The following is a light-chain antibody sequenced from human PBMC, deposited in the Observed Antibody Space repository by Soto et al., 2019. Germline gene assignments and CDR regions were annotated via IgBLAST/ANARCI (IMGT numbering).Light chain of an antibody. CDR1: QGISSS. J-gene: IGKJ4*01. Sequence: DIQLTQSPSFLSASVGDRVTITCRASQGISSSLAWFQQKPGKAPKLLIYAASTLQSRVPSRFSGSGSGTDFTLTISSLQPEDFALYYCQQYNNWHPLTFGGGTKVEIK. CDR2: AAS. V-gene: IGKV1-9*01. CDR3: QQYNNWHPLT.